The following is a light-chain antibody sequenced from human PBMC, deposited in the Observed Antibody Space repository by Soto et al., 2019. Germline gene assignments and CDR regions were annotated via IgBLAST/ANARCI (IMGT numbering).Light chain of an antibody. CDR2: SNN. Sequence: QSVLTQPHSASGTPGQRVTISCSGSSSNIGSNTVNWYQQLPGTAPKLLIYSNNQRPSGVPDRFSGSKSGTSASLAISGLQSEDESDYYCAAWEDSLNGYVFGTGTKLTVL. V-gene: IGLV1-44*01. J-gene: IGLJ1*01. CDR3: AAWEDSLNGYV. CDR1: SSNIGSNT.